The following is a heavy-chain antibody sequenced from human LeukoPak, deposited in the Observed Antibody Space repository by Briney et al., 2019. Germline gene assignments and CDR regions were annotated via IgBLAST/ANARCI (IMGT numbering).Heavy chain of an antibody. CDR1: GFTFSSYD. CDR3: ARAGYSSI. J-gene: IGHJ4*02. D-gene: IGHD6-19*01. CDR2: IAYDGSNK. Sequence: GGSLRLSCAASGFTFSSYDMHWVRQAPGKGLEWVAYIAYDGSNKYYADSVKGRFTISIDNSKNTLYLQVNSLRAEDTAVYYCARAGYSSIWGQGTLVTVSS. V-gene: IGHV3-30-3*01.